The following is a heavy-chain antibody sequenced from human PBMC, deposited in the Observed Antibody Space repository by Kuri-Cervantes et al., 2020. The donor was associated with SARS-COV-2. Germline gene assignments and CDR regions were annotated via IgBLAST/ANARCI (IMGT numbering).Heavy chain of an antibody. J-gene: IGHJ3*02. CDR1: GYTLTELS. CDR2: FDPEDGET. Sequence: ASVKVSCKVSGYTLTELSMHWVRQAPGKGLEWMGGFDPEDGETIYAQKFQGRVTMTEDTSTDTAYMELSSLRSEDTAVYYCARVGREWDADAFDIWGQGTMVTVSS. CDR3: ARVGREWDADAFDI. D-gene: IGHD1-26*01. V-gene: IGHV1-24*01.